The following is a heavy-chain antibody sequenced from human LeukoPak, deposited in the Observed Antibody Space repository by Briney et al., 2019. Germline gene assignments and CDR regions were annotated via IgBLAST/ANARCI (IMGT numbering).Heavy chain of an antibody. V-gene: IGHV3-21*01. CDR3: AREESVATGIDY. J-gene: IGHJ4*02. D-gene: IGHD5-12*01. CDR1: GFTFSSYS. Sequence: GGSLRLSCAASGFTFSSYSMNWVRQAPGKGLEWVSSISSSSSYIYYADSVKGRFTICRDNAKNSLYLQMNSLRAEDTAVYYCAREESVATGIDYWGQGTLVTVSS. CDR2: ISSSSSYI.